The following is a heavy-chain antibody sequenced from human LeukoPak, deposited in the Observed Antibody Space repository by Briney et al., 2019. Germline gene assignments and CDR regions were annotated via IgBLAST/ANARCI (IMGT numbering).Heavy chain of an antibody. CDR1: GFGFFNAW. Sequence: GGSLRLSCAASGFGFFNAWMSWVRQAPGKGLEWVGRVKSKTDGETTDYAAPVKGRFTISREDSKNTVSLQMNSLKTEDTAVYYCTTYNYGGFDSWGQGTLVTVPS. CDR2: VKSKTDGETT. J-gene: IGHJ4*02. V-gene: IGHV3-15*01. D-gene: IGHD5-18*01. CDR3: TTYNYGGFDS.